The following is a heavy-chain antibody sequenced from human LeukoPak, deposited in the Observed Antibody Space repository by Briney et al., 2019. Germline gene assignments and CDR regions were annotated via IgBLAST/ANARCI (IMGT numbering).Heavy chain of an antibody. CDR1: GGSISSGDYY. Sequence: PSETLSLTCTVSGGSISSGDYYWSRIRQPPGKGLEWIGYIYYSGSTNYNPSLKSRVTISVDTSKNQFSLKLSSVTAADTAVYYCARGYYGDYADYWGQGTLVTVSS. CDR3: ARGYYGDYADY. J-gene: IGHJ4*02. CDR2: IYYSGST. V-gene: IGHV4-61*08. D-gene: IGHD4-17*01.